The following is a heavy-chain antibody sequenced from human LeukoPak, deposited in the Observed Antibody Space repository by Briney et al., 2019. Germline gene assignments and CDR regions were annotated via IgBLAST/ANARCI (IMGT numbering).Heavy chain of an antibody. J-gene: IGHJ6*03. V-gene: IGHV3-30*04. CDR1: GFTFSSYA. D-gene: IGHD6-6*01. CDR2: ISYDGSNK. CDR3: ARSKIAARAYYYYYMDV. Sequence: GGSLRLSCAASGFTFSSYAMHWVRQAPGKGLEWVAVISYDGSNKYYADSVKGRFTISRDNSKNTLYLQMNSLRAEDTAVYYCARSKIAARAYYYYYMDVWGKGTTVTVSS.